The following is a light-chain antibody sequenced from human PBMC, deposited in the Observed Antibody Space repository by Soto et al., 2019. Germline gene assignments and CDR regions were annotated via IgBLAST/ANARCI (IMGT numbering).Light chain of an antibody. V-gene: IGKV1-27*01. CDR3: QTYNSGPLT. CDR2: GAS. CDR1: QDISNY. J-gene: IGKJ4*01. Sequence: DIQMTHSPSSLSASVGPRVTITCRASQDISNYLDWYQKKKGKVPKLLIYGASTLHSGVPSRFSGSGYGTDFTLTISRMKTGDVATYYCQTYNSGPLTFGGGTKVDI.